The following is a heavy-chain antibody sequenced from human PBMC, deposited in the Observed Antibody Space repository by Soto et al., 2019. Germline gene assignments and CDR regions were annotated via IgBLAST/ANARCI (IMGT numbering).Heavy chain of an antibody. CDR1: GGSISSYY. Sequence: QVQLQESGPGLVKPSETLSLTCTVSGGSISSYYWSWIRQPPGKGLECIGYIYYSGSTNSNPSLKSRVTISVDTSKNQFSLKLSSVTAADTAVYYCARHAGYCSGGRCYGWFDPWGQGTLVTVSS. D-gene: IGHD2-15*01. CDR3: ARHAGYCSGGRCYGWFDP. CDR2: IYYSGST. V-gene: IGHV4-59*08. J-gene: IGHJ5*02.